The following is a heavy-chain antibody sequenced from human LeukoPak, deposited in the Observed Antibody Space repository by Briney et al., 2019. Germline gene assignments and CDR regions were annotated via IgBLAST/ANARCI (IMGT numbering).Heavy chain of an antibody. J-gene: IGHJ1*01. CDR3: ARAAGHCSGTSCYPEYFHH. D-gene: IGHD2-2*01. V-gene: IGHV4-39*07. CDR2: LEYTGNI. Sequence: SETLSLTCTVSGDSISRSIYYWVWIRQSPGTGLEWIGSLEYTGNIYYNPSLKSRVTVSVDTSRNQFSLKLSSVTAADTAVYYCARAAGHCSGTSCYPEYFHHWGQGTLVTVSS. CDR1: GDSISRSIYY.